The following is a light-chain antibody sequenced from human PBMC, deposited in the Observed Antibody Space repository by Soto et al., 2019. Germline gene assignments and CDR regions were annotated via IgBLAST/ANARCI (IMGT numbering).Light chain of an antibody. CDR1: SSNIGNNY. Sequence: SLLAQPPPLSAAPGQKVTISCSGSSSNIGNNYVSWYQQLPGTAPKLLIYENNKRPSGIPDRFSGSKSGTSATLGITGLQTGDEADYYCGTWDSSLSAYVFGTGTKVTVL. CDR2: ENN. CDR3: GTWDSSLSAYV. J-gene: IGLJ1*01. V-gene: IGLV1-51*02.